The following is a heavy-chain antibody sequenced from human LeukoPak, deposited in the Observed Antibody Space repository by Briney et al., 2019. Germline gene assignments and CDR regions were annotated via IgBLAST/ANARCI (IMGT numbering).Heavy chain of an antibody. V-gene: IGHV4-39*07. Sequence: PSETLSLTCTVSGGSISSSSYYWGWIRQPPGKGLEWIGSIYYSGSTYYNPSLKSRVTISVHASKNQFSLKLSSVTAADTAVYYCARDAKRDGYNSVIYGYMDVWGKGTTVTISS. CDR2: IYYSGST. CDR1: GGSISSSSYY. CDR3: ARDAKRDGYNSVIYGYMDV. J-gene: IGHJ6*03. D-gene: IGHD5-24*01.